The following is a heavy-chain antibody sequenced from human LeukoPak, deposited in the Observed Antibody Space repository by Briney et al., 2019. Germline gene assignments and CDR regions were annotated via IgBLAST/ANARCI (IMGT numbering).Heavy chain of an antibody. D-gene: IGHD6-13*01. V-gene: IGHV3-21*01. CDR3: ARGGYSSSWYPPPWFDP. Sequence: PGGSLGLSCAASGFTFSSYSMNWVRPAPGKGLEWVSSISSSSSYIYYADSVKGRFTISRDNAKNSLYLQMNSLRAEDTAVYYCARGGYSSSWYPPPWFDPWGQGTLVTVSS. CDR1: GFTFSSYS. J-gene: IGHJ5*02. CDR2: ISSSSSYI.